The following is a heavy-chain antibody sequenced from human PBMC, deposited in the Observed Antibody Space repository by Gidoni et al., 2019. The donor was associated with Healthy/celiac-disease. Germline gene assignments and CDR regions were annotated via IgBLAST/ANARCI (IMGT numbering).Heavy chain of an antibody. CDR3: ASFSDFWSGYPRYYYYGMDV. V-gene: IGHV1-69*04. CDR1: GGTFSSDA. CDR2: IIPILGIA. D-gene: IGHD3-3*01. J-gene: IGHJ6*02. Sequence: QVQLVQSGAEVQKPGSSVKVSCKASGGTFSSDAISWVRQAPGQGLEWMGRIIPILGIANYAQKFQGRVTITADKSTSTAYMELSSLRSEDTAVYYCASFSDFWSGYPRYYYYGMDVWGQGTTVTVSS.